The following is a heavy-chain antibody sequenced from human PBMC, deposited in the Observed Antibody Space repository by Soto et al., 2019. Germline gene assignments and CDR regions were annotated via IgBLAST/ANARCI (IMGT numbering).Heavy chain of an antibody. CDR2: INHSGST. Sequence: SETLSLTCAVYGGSFSGYYWSWIRQPPGKGLEWIGEINHSGSTNYNPSLKSRVTISVDTSKNQFSLKLSSVTAADTAVYYCARVKSRGAPNGDYYYYDMDVWCKGTTVTVSS. CDR3: ARVKSRGAPNGDYYYYDMDV. V-gene: IGHV4-34*01. J-gene: IGHJ6*03. D-gene: IGHD1-26*01. CDR1: GGSFSGYY.